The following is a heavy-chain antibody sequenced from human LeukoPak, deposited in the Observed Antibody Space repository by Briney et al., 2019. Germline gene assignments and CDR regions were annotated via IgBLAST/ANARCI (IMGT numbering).Heavy chain of an antibody. J-gene: IGHJ4*02. Sequence: SEPLSLTCTVSGGSISSYYWSWIRQPPGKGLEWIGYIYYSGSTNYNPSLKSRVTISVDTSKNQFSLKLSSVTAADTAVYYCASGDVEMATILDYWGQGTLVTVSS. CDR3: ASGDVEMATILDY. V-gene: IGHV4-59*01. D-gene: IGHD5-12*01. CDR2: IYYSGST. CDR1: GGSISSYY.